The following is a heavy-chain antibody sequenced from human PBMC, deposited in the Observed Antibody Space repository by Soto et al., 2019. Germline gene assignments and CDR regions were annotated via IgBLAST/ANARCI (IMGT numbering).Heavy chain of an antibody. V-gene: IGHV3-48*01. CDR3: ARPKYYYESSGPPAY. D-gene: IGHD3-22*01. CDR2: ISSSSSTI. CDR1: GFTFSTYS. Sequence: SGGSLRLSCAASGFTFSTYSMNWVRQAPGKGLEWVSYISSSSSTIFYTDSVKGRFTVSRDNAKNSLYLQMNSLRAEDTAVYYCARPKYYYESSGPPAYWGQGTLVTVSS. J-gene: IGHJ4*02.